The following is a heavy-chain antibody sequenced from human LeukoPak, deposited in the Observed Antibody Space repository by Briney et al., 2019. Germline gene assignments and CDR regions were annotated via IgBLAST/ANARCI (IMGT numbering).Heavy chain of an antibody. CDR3: ARGRYSCGYWVGFFDY. CDR2: INPNSGGT. V-gene: IGHV1-2*02. Sequence: AASVKVSCKASGYTFTGYYMHWVRQAPGQGLEWMGWINPNSGGTNYAQKFQGRVTMTRDTSISTAYMELSRLRSDDTAVYYCARGRYSCGYWVGFFDYWGQGTLVTVSS. CDR1: GYTFTGYY. D-gene: IGHD5-18*01. J-gene: IGHJ4*02.